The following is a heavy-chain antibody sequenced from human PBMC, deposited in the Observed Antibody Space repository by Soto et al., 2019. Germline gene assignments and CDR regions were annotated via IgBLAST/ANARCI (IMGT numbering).Heavy chain of an antibody. J-gene: IGHJ4*02. CDR1: GFTFSSHW. CDR3: ARVATAGGGTDY. V-gene: IGHV3-7*04. D-gene: IGHD6-13*01. Sequence: PGGSLRLSGAASGFTFSSHWMYWVRQAPGKGLEWVATITEDGSNQYYVDSVKGRFTISRDNSKNSVFLQMNSLRAEDTAVYSCARVATAGGGTDYWGQGTLVTSPQ. CDR2: ITEDGSNQ.